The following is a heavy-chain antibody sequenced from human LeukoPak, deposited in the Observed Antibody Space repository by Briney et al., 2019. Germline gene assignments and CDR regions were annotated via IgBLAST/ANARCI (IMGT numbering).Heavy chain of an antibody. V-gene: IGHV4-34*01. CDR2: INHSGST. D-gene: IGHD3-10*01. CDR1: GGSFSGYY. CDR3: AWQGGVLWFGELDY. J-gene: IGHJ4*02. Sequence: PSETLSLTCAVYGGSFSGYYWSWIRQPPGKGLEWIGEINHSGSTNYNPSLKSRVTISVDTSKNQFSLKLSSVTAADTAVYYCAWQGGVLWFGELDYWGQGTLVTVSS.